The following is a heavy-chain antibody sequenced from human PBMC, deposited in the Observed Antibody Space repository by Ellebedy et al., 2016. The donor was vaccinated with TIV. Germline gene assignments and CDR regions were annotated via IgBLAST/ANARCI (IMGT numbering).Heavy chain of an antibody. D-gene: IGHD3-10*01. Sequence: GESLKISXAASGFTVSNNYMSWVRQAPGKGLEWVSLIYSGGGTHYADSVRGRFTISRDNSKNTLSLQMNSLRVEDTAVYYCAWFGKEYWGQGTLVTVSS. V-gene: IGHV3-66*01. CDR1: GFTVSNNY. CDR2: IYSGGGT. CDR3: AWFGKEY. J-gene: IGHJ4*02.